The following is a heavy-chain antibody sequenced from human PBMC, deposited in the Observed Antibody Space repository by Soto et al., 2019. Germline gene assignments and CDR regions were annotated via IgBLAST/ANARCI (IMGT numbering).Heavy chain of an antibody. V-gene: IGHV4-59*01. CDR2: IHYSGTT. Sequence: LSLTCTVSGTSISSYYWSWIRQPPGKGLEWIANIHYSGTTNYNPSLASRVTLSVDTSKNQFSLKMTSVTAADRAMYFCARYDSYAIDYWGRGTLVTVSS. CDR1: GTSISSYY. CDR3: ARYDSYAIDY. D-gene: IGHD2-8*01. J-gene: IGHJ4*02.